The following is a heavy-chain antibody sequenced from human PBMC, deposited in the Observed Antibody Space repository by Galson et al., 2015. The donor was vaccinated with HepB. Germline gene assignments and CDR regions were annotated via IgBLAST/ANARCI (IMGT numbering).Heavy chain of an antibody. J-gene: IGHJ4*02. CDR2: ISASSSYI. CDR1: GFTFSRHP. Sequence: SLRLSCAGSGFTFSRHPINWVRQAPGKGLEWVSFISASSSYIYYADSVKGRFIISRDNAKNSTFLQLSSLRVEDTAVYYCARDMVRGVTIPGIDYWGQGTLVLVSS. V-gene: IGHV3-21*01. CDR3: ARDMVRGVTIPGIDY. D-gene: IGHD3-10*01.